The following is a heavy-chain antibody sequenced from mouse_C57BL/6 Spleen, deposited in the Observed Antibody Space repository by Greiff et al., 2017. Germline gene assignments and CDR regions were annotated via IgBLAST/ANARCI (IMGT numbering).Heavy chain of an antibody. V-gene: IGHV1-53*01. CDR2: INPSNGGT. CDR3: ARSRLLRGYYFDY. J-gene: IGHJ2*01. Sequence: VQLQQPGTELVKPGASVKLSCKASGYTFTSYWMHWVKQRPRQGLEWIGNINPSNGGTNYNEKFKSKATLTVDKSSSTAYMQLSSLTSEDSAVYYCARSRLLRGYYFDYWGQGTTLTVSS. CDR1: GYTFTSYW. D-gene: IGHD1-1*01.